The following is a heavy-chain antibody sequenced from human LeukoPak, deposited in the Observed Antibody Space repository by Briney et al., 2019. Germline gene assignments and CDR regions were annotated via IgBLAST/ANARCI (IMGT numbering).Heavy chain of an antibody. CDR2: MNPNSGNT. D-gene: IGHD6-13*01. V-gene: IGHV1-8*03. J-gene: IGHJ3*02. CDR1: GYTFTSYD. Sequence: GASVKVSCKASGYTFTSYDINWVRQATGQGLEWMGWMNPNSGNTGYAQKFQGRVTITRNTSISTAYMELSSLRSEDTAVYYCARDREQQLVRFYNAFDIWGQGTMVTVSS. CDR3: ARDREQQLVRFYNAFDI.